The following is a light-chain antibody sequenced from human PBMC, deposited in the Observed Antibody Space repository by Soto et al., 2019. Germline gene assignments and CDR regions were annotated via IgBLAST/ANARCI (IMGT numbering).Light chain of an antibody. CDR2: AAS. CDR3: QQANSYPWT. J-gene: IGKJ1*01. CDR1: QSISGN. V-gene: IGKV1-39*01. Sequence: IQLPHSPSSLSAFVGDRVTITCRASQSISGNLNRYQQKRGKAPNLLIYAASSLQSGVPSRFSGSASGTDFTLTISSLQPEDFATYYCQQANSYPWTFGQGTKVDIK.